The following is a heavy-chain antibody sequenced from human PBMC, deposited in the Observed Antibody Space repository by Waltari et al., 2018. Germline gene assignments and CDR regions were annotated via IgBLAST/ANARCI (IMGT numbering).Heavy chain of an antibody. CDR2: IYHGGTT. V-gene: IGHV4-4*02. Sequence: QVQLQESGPGLVTPSGTLSLTCDVSGGSISTDNWWSWVRQSPGKGLEWIGEIYHGGTTNYNPSLKSRVTMSVDKSQNQFSLKLSSVTAADTAMYYCARCVYGDYFVEYWGQGTLVTVSS. CDR1: GGSISTDNW. D-gene: IGHD4-17*01. CDR3: ARCVYGDYFVEY. J-gene: IGHJ4*02.